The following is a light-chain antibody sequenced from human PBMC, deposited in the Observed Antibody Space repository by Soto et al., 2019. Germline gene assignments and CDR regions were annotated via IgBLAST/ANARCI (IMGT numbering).Light chain of an antibody. Sequence: QSVLIQPASVSGSPGQSITISCTGTSSDVGCFEYVSWYQHQPGKAPKLIIYDVTKRPSGVSNRFSGSKSGNTASLTISGIQAEDEGDYYCGSITRSSTSVFGTGTKLTVL. V-gene: IGLV2-14*01. CDR3: GSITRSSTSV. J-gene: IGLJ1*01. CDR1: SSDVGCFEY. CDR2: DVT.